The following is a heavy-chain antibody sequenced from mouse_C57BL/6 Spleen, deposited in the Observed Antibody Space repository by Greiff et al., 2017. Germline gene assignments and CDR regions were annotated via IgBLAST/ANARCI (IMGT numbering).Heavy chain of an antibody. CDR2: ILPGSGST. V-gene: IGHV1-9*01. J-gene: IGHJ4*01. Sequence: QVQLQQSGAELMKPGASVKLSCKATGYTFTGYWIEWVKQRPGHGLEWIGEILPGSGSTNYNEKFKGKATFTADTSSNTAYMQLSSLTTEDSAIYYCARSLYYYGSSYEGHAMDYWGQGTSVTGSS. D-gene: IGHD1-1*01. CDR3: ARSLYYYGSSYEGHAMDY. CDR1: GYTFTGYW.